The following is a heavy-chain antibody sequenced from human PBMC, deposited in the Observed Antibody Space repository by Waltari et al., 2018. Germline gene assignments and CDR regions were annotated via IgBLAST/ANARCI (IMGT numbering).Heavy chain of an antibody. Sequence: QLQLQESGPGLVKPSETLSLTCTVSGGSIRRSSYYWGWIRQPPGKGLEWSGSIYYSGSTYYNPSLKMRVTISVDTSKNQFSLKLSSVTAADTAVYYCAREPSYYDSSGYRGDAFDIWGQGTMVTVSS. D-gene: IGHD3-22*01. CDR2: IYYSGST. V-gene: IGHV4-39*07. CDR1: GGSIRRSSYY. CDR3: AREPSYYDSSGYRGDAFDI. J-gene: IGHJ3*02.